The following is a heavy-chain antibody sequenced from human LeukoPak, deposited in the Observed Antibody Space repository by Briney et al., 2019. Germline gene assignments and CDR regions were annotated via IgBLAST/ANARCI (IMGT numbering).Heavy chain of an antibody. J-gene: IGHJ6*02. CDR2: IYYSGST. D-gene: IGHD4-11*01. Sequence: SSETLSLTCTVSGGSISSYYWSWIRQPPGKGLEWIGYIYYSGSTNYNPSLKSRVTISVDTSKNQFSLKLSSVTAADTAVYYCARESPTVTTPYGMDVWGQGTTVTVSS. CDR3: ARESPTVTTPYGMDV. V-gene: IGHV4-59*01. CDR1: GGSISSYY.